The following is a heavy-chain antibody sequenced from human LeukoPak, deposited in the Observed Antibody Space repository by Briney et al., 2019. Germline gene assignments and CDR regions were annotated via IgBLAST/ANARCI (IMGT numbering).Heavy chain of an antibody. V-gene: IGHV3-48*01. CDR2: ISSSSSTI. CDR1: GFTFSSYS. Sequence: GGSLRLSCAASGFTFSSYSMNWVRQAPGKGLGWVSYISSSSSTIYYADSVKGRFTISRDNSKNTLYLQMNSLRAEDTAVYYCAKVPWSSNWKAFDIWGQGTMVTVSS. CDR3: AKVPWSSNWKAFDI. D-gene: IGHD1-20*01. J-gene: IGHJ3*02.